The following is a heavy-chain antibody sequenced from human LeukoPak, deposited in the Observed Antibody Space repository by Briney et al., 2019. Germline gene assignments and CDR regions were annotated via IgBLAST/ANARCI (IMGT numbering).Heavy chain of an antibody. Sequence: SETLSLTCAVYGGSFSGYYWSWIRQPPGKGLEWIGEINHSGSTNYNPSLKSRVTISVDTSKNQFSLKLSSVTAAYTAVYYCARDIVVVTALGWFDPWGQGTLVTVSS. V-gene: IGHV4-34*01. J-gene: IGHJ5*02. D-gene: IGHD2-21*02. CDR2: INHSGST. CDR3: ARDIVVVTALGWFDP. CDR1: GGSFSGYY.